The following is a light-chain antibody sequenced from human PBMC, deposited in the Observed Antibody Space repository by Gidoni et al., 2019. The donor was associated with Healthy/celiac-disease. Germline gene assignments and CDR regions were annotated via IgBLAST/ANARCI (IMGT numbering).Light chain of an antibody. CDR1: QSISSW. V-gene: IGKV1-5*03. J-gene: IGKJ2*01. CDR2: KAS. CDR3: QQYNRYPYT. Sequence: DIQMTQSPSTLSASVGDKVTITCRASQSISSWLAWYQQKPGNAPKLLIYKASSLESGVPARFSGSGSGTEFTLTISSLQPDDFATYYCQQYNRYPYTFXXXTKLEIK.